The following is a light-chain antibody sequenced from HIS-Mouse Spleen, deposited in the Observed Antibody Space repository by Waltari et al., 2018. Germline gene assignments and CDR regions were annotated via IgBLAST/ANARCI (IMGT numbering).Light chain of an antibody. CDR1: HLGSKS. V-gene: IGLV3-21*03. CDR2: DDS. CDR3: QVWDSSSDHVV. J-gene: IGLJ2*01. Sequence: SYVLTQPPSVSVAPGKPARITWGGNHLGSKSVTWDHQKPGQAPVLGVDDDSDRPSGIPERVSGSNSGNTATLTISRVEAGDEADYYCQVWDSSSDHVVFGGGTKLTVL.